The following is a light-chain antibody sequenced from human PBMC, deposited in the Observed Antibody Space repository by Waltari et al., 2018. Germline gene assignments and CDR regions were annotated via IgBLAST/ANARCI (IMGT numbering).Light chain of an antibody. J-gene: IGKJ1*01. CDR3: QRYETSPRT. V-gene: IGKV1-5*03. Sequence: DIQMTQSPSTLSASVGDRVIITCRASQSIRNWLAWYQQKPVKAPKLPIHRASVLETGVPSRFSGSGSETEFNLTIGGLQPDDFASYFCQRYETSPRTFGPGTKVGVK. CDR1: QSIRNW. CDR2: RAS.